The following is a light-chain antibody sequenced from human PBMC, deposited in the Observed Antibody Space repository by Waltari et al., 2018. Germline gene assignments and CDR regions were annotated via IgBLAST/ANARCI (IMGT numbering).Light chain of an antibody. J-gene: IGLJ2*01. CDR3: QAWGTGTV. CDR2: VNSDGSH. Sequence: QQQPARGPRFVMRVNSDGSHYRGDVIPDRFSGSSSGTERYLTISSLQSEGEAAYYCQAWGTGTVFGGGTKLAVL. V-gene: IGLV4-69*01.